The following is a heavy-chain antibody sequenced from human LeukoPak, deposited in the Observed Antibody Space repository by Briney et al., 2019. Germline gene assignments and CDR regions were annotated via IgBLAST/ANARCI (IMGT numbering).Heavy chain of an antibody. V-gene: IGHV4-38-2*02. D-gene: IGHD3-10*01. CDR3: ARLYGSGSYYRTDYYYYMDV. CDR2: IYRSGST. Sequence: PSETLSLTCTVSGYSINSGYYWVWIRQPPGKGLEWIGSIYRSGSTNYNPSLKSRVTISVDTSKNQFTLKLSSVTAADTAVYYCARLYGSGSYYRTDYYYYMDVWGKGTTVTISS. J-gene: IGHJ6*03. CDR1: GYSINSGYY.